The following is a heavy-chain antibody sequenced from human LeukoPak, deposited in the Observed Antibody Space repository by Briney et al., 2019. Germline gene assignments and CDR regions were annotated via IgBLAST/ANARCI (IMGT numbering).Heavy chain of an antibody. Sequence: GGSLRLSCAASGFTFSGYEMSWVRQAPGKGLQWIAHISSNGNSIYYAVSVRGRFTVSRDNARNSLFLQMNSLRAEDTALFYCARPHSTQYSPSAFDYWGQGTLVTVSS. CDR2: ISSNGNSI. CDR3: ARPHSTQYSPSAFDY. CDR1: GFTFSGYE. V-gene: IGHV3-48*03. J-gene: IGHJ4*02. D-gene: IGHD2-15*01.